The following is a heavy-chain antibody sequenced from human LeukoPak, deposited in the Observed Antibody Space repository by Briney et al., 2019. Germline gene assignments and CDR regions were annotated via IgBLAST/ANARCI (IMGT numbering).Heavy chain of an antibody. Sequence: ASVKVSCKVSGYTLTELSMHWVRQAPGKGLEWMGGFEPEDGETIYAQKFQGRVTMTEDTSTDTAYMELSSLRSEDTAVYYCATLTYSSSPGTSYYYYYMDVWGKGTTVTVSS. CDR2: FEPEDGET. J-gene: IGHJ6*03. CDR1: GYTLTELS. D-gene: IGHD6-13*01. CDR3: ATLTYSSSPGTSYYYYYMDV. V-gene: IGHV1-24*01.